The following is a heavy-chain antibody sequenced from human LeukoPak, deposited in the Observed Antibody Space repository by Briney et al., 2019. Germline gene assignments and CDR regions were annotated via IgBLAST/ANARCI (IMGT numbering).Heavy chain of an antibody. Sequence: GGSLRLSCAASGFTFSSYWMSWVRQAPGKGLEWVAFIRYDGSNKYYADSVKGRFTISRDNSKNTLYLQMNSLRAEDTAVYYCAKDRGYSGYDLADLYYFDYWGQGTLVTVSS. CDR2: IRYDGSNK. J-gene: IGHJ4*02. CDR3: AKDRGYSGYDLADLYYFDY. D-gene: IGHD5-12*01. V-gene: IGHV3-30*02. CDR1: GFTFSSYW.